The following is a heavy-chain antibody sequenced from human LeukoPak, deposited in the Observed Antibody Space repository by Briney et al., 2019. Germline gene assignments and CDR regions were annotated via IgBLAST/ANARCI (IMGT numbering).Heavy chain of an antibody. D-gene: IGHD3-16*01. Sequence: ASVKVSCKASGYTFTSYAISWVRQAPGQGPEWMGWINPNGGATNYAQKFQGRVTMTRDTSISTAHMELSRLRSDDTAVYYCARVRLNAFDIWGQGTMVIVSS. V-gene: IGHV1-2*02. CDR2: INPNGGAT. CDR3: ARVRLNAFDI. CDR1: GYTFTSYA. J-gene: IGHJ3*02.